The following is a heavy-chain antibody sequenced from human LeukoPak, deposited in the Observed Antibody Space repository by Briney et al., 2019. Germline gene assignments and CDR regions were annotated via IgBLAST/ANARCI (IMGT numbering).Heavy chain of an antibody. CDR1: GFTFSSYV. D-gene: IGHD3-3*01. CDR3: AKVSPTTLYDSRGWFDP. V-gene: IGHV3-23*01. CDR2: ISGSGGST. Sequence: GGSLRLSCAASGFTFSSYVMSWVRQAPGKVLEWVSGISGSGGSTYYAGSVKGRFTISRDNSNNTLYLQMNSLRAEDTALYYCAKVSPTTLYDSRGWFDPWGQGTLVTVSS. J-gene: IGHJ5*02.